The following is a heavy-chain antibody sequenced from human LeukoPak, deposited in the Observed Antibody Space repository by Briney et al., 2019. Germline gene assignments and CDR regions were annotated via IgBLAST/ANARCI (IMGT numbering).Heavy chain of an antibody. Sequence: PGGSLRLSCAASGFTFSSYSMNWVRQAPGKELEWVSSISSSSSYIYYADSVKGRFTISRDNAKNSLYLQMNSLRAEDTAVYYCARVGSRGWYFDLWGRGTLVTVSS. J-gene: IGHJ2*01. D-gene: IGHD3-10*01. CDR1: GFTFSSYS. CDR3: ARVGSRGWYFDL. CDR2: ISSSSSYI. V-gene: IGHV3-21*01.